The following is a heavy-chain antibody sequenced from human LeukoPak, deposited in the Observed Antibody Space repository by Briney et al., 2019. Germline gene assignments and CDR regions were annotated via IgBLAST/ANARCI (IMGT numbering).Heavy chain of an antibody. CDR2: ILGSGGCT. J-gene: IGHJ4*02. Sequence: GGSLRLYCAASGFTFSNYAMSWVRQAPGKGLEWVSAILGSGGCTYYADSVKGRFTVSRDNSKSTLYLQMNSLRAEDTALYYCAKWGDYDVLTGYYVPDYWGQGTLVTVS. V-gene: IGHV3-23*01. D-gene: IGHD3-9*01. CDR3: AKWGDYDVLTGYYVPDY. CDR1: GFTFSNYA.